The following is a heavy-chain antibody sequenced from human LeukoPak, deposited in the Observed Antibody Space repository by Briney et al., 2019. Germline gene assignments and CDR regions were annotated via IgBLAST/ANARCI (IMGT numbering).Heavy chain of an antibody. Sequence: SETLSLTCSVSGDSIRIGSFHWNWIRQPAGKGLGWIGRIYITVSTDYNPSLKSRVTMSVDTSNNQFSLKLTSVTAADTAVYYCAKSWGYAANSLHIQHWGQGARVIVSA. V-gene: IGHV4-61*02. CDR1: GDSIRIGSFH. CDR3: AKSWGYAANSLHIQH. D-gene: IGHD4-23*01. J-gene: IGHJ1*01. CDR2: IYITVST.